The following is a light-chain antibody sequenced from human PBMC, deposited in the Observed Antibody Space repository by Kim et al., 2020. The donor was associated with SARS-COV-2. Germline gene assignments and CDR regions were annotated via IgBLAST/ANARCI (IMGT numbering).Light chain of an antibody. CDR1: QSINTY. J-gene: IGKJ4*01. V-gene: IGKV1-39*01. CDR2: AAS. CDR3: QQSHTAPLLT. Sequence: DIQMTQSPSSLAASVGDRVTIACRASQSINTYLNWYQQKPDKAPKLLIYAASTLQSGVPSRFSGSGSGTDFTLTISSLQPEDFATYYCQQSHTAPLLTFGGGTKVDIK.